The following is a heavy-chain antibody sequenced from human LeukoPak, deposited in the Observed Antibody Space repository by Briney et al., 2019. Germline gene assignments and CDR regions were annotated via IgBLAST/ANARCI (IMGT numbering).Heavy chain of an antibody. CDR3: ARGTLYSSSWYYYYYMDV. CDR2: ISAFNGNT. J-gene: IGHJ6*03. CDR1: SYTFTSYG. D-gene: IGHD6-13*01. V-gene: IGHV1-18*01. Sequence: ASVKVSCNASSYTFTSYGISWVRQAPGQGLEWMGWISAFNGNTNYAQKFQGRVTMTRNTSISTAYMELSSLRSEDTAVYYCARGTLYSSSWYYYYYMDVWGKGTTVTVSS.